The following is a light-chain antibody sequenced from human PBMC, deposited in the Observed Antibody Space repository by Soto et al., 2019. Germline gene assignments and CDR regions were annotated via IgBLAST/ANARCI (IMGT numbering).Light chain of an antibody. Sequence: SYELTQPPSVSVAPGQTAKIICGGNNIGSKSVQWYQQKPGQAPVLVVYDDSDRPSGIPERFSGSKSWNTATLTISRVEAGDEADYYCQVWDTSSDHDVFGTGTKVNVL. V-gene: IGLV3-21*02. CDR2: DDS. CDR3: QVWDTSSDHDV. J-gene: IGLJ1*01. CDR1: NIGSKS.